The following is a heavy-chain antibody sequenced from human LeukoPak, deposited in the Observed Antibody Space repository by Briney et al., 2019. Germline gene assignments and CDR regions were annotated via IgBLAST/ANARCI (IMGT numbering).Heavy chain of an antibody. CDR2: INPSGGT. CDR1: GYTFTSYG. D-gene: IGHD3-3*01. CDR3: ARDESWSGYY. Sequence: ASVKVSCKASGYTFTSYGISWVRQAPGQGLEWMGIINPSGGTSYAQKFQGRVTMTRDMSTSTVYMELSSLRSEDTAVYYCARDESWSGYYWGQGTLVTVSS. J-gene: IGHJ4*02. V-gene: IGHV1-46*01.